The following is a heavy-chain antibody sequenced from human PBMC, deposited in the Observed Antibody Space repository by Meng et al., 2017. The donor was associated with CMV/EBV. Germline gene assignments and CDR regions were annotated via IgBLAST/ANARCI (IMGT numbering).Heavy chain of an antibody. J-gene: IGHJ4*02. D-gene: IGHD1-26*01. Sequence: GESLKIPCAAPGFPFSSYSMNSVRQAPGKGLEWVSSISSSSSYIYHADSVKGRFTLSRDHAKNSLYLQMNSLRAEDTAVYYCARGTNKGWELLYYFDYWGQGTLVTVSS. CDR1: GFPFSSYS. CDR2: ISSSSSYI. V-gene: IGHV3-21*01. CDR3: ARGTNKGWELLYYFDY.